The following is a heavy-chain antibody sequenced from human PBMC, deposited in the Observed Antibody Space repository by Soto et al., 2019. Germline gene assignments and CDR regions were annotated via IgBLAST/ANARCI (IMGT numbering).Heavy chain of an antibody. CDR2: INHSGST. D-gene: IGHD2-2*01. CDR3: AKDLSVFCSDTGCQFDS. V-gene: IGHV4-34*01. Sequence: SETLSLTCAVYGGSFSGYYWSWIRQPPGKGLEWIGEINHSGSTNYNPSLKSRVTISVDTSKNQFSLKLSSVTAEDTAVYYCAKDLSVFCSDTGCQFDSWGPGTLVTVSS. J-gene: IGHJ4*02. CDR1: GGSFSGYY.